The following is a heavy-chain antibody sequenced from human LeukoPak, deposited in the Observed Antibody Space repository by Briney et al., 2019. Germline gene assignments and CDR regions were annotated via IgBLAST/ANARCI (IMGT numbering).Heavy chain of an antibody. J-gene: IGHJ4*02. CDR1: GGSFSGYY. D-gene: IGHD3-10*01. CDR3: ARGIPVYYGSGSYKYPFDY. CDR2: INHSGST. V-gene: IGHV4-34*01. Sequence: SETLSLTCAVYGGSFSGYYWSWIRQPPGKGLEWIGEINHSGSTNYNPSLKSRVTISVDTSKNQFSLKLSSVTAADTAVYYCARGIPVYYGSGSYKYPFDYWGQGTLVTVSS.